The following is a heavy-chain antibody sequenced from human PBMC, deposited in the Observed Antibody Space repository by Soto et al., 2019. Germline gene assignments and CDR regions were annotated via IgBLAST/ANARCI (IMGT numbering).Heavy chain of an antibody. Sequence: PGESLKISCKGSGYSFTSYWISWVRQMPGKGLEWMGRIDPSDSYTNYSPSFQGHVTISADKSISTAYLQWSSLKASDTAMYYCARHSYYDSSGYSTYFGYWGQGTLVTVSS. D-gene: IGHD3-22*01. J-gene: IGHJ4*02. CDR2: IDPSDSYT. V-gene: IGHV5-10-1*01. CDR3: ARHSYYDSSGYSTYFGY. CDR1: GYSFTSYW.